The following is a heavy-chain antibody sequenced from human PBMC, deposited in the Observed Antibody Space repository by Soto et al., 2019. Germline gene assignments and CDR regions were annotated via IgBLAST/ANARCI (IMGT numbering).Heavy chain of an antibody. Sequence: QVQLVQSGAEVKKPGSSVKVSCKASGGTFSSYAISWVRQAPGQGLEWMGGIIPIFGTANYAQKFQGRVTITADESTSTAYMELRSLGSEDTAVYYCASTYCSGGSCYRYGMDVWGQGTTVTVSS. CDR3: ASTYCSGGSCYRYGMDV. J-gene: IGHJ6*02. D-gene: IGHD2-15*01. CDR1: GGTFSSYA. CDR2: IIPIFGTA. V-gene: IGHV1-69*01.